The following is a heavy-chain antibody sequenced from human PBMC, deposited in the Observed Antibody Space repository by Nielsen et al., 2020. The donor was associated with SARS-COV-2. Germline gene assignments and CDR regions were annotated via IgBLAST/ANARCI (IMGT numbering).Heavy chain of an antibody. D-gene: IGHD1-7*01. J-gene: IGHJ4*02. CDR1: GFTFSSYD. Sequence: GGSLRLSCVASGFTFSSYDMHWVRQTTGRGLEGVSGIGTTGDTVYRDSVKGRFTISREDAKNSFYLQMNSLRAEDTAVYYCARDRRVTGTSYFDYWAQGTLVTVTS. CDR3: ARDRRVTGTSYFDY. CDR2: IGTTGDT. V-gene: IGHV3-13*04.